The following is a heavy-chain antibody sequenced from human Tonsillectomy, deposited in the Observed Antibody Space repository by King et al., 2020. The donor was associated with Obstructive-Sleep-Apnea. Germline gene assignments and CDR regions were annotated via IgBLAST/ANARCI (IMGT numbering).Heavy chain of an antibody. CDR1: GYTFTSYG. CDR2: ISAYNGKT. J-gene: IGHJ4*01. D-gene: IGHD3-22*01. Sequence: VQLVESGAEVKKPGASVKVSCKASGYTFTSYGISWVRQAPGQGLELMGWISAYNGKTNYAQKLQGRGTMTTDTSKSTGYMGLRSLRSDDTAVYYCAGGHYYDGSGLWVWGHGTLVTVSS. V-gene: IGHV1-18*01. CDR3: AGGHYYDGSGLWV.